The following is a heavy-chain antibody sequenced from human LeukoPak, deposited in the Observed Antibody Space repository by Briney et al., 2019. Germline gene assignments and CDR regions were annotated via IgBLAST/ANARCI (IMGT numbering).Heavy chain of an antibody. Sequence: GGSLRLSCAASGFTFDDYGMTWVRQVPGKGLEWVSGINCSGGMTGYADSVEGRFTISRDNAKNSLYLQMNSLRAEDTALYYCARGIAVREVLHAFANWGQGTMVTVSS. V-gene: IGHV3-20*04. CDR2: INCSGGMT. D-gene: IGHD6-19*01. J-gene: IGHJ3*02. CDR3: ARGIAVREVLHAFAN. CDR1: GFTFDDYG.